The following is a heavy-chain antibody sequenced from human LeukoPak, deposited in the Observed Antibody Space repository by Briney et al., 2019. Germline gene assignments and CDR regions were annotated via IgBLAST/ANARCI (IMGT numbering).Heavy chain of an antibody. CDR2: MNPNSGNT. Sequence: ASVKVSCKASGYTFTSYDINWVRQATGQGLEWMGWMNPNSGNTGYAQKFQGRVTMTRNTSISTAYMELSSLRSEDTAVYYCARVPYYYDSSGYYSGDHWFDPWGQGTLVTVSS. V-gene: IGHV1-8*01. CDR1: GYTFTSYD. D-gene: IGHD3-22*01. CDR3: ARVPYYYDSSGYYSGDHWFDP. J-gene: IGHJ5*02.